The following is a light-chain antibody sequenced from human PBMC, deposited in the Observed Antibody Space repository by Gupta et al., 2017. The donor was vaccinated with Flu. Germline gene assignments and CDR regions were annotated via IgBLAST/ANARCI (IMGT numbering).Light chain of an antibody. CDR3: QQSYSTPLT. CDR1: QSISSY. CDR2: AAS. Sequence: LSSLSASVGDRVTITCRASQSISSYLNWYQQKPGKAPKLLIYAASSLQSGVPSRFSGSGSGTDFTLTISSLQPEDFATYYCQQSYSTPLTFGGGTKVEIK. J-gene: IGKJ4*01. V-gene: IGKV1-39*01.